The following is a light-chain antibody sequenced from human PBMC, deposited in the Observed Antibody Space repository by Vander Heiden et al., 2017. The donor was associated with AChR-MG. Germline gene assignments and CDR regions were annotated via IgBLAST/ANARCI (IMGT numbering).Light chain of an antibody. CDR2: GNN. CDR3: QSYDSSLSGSRV. V-gene: IGLV1-40*01. Sequence: QSVLTPPPSVSAAPGHRVTISCSGSSFNLGAGYHVHWYRQLPGAAPTLLIYGNNNRPSGVPDRFSGSRSGSSASLDITGLQPEDEADYYCQSYDSSLSGSRVFGGGTKLTVL. CDR1: SFNLGAGYH. J-gene: IGLJ3*02.